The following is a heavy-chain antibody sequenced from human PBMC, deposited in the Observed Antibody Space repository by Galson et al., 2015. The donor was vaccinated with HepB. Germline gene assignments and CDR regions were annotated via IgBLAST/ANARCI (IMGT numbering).Heavy chain of an antibody. CDR2: ISSNGGST. CDR1: GFTFSSYA. V-gene: IGHV3-64D*06. J-gene: IGHJ4*02. D-gene: IGHD4-17*01. CDR3: VRVYGDYGGTL. Sequence: SLRLSCAASGFTFSSYAMHWVRQAPGKGLEYVSAISSNGGSTYYADSVKGRFTISRDNSKNTLYLQMSSLRAEDTAVYYCVRVYGDYGGTLWGQGTLVTVSS.